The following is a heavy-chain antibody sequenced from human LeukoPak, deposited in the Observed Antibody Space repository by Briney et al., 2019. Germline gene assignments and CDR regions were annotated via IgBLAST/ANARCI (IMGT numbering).Heavy chain of an antibody. Sequence: GGSLRLSCAASGFTFSGSAMHWVRQASGKGLEWVGRIRSKANNYATAYAASVKGRFTISRDDSKNTAYLQMNSLKTGDTAVYFCSSGLSVLRSNNTPVDYWGQGTLVTVSS. J-gene: IGHJ4*02. CDR2: IRSKANNYAT. D-gene: IGHD4-17*01. V-gene: IGHV3-73*01. CDR3: SSGLSVLRSNNTPVDY. CDR1: GFTFSGSA.